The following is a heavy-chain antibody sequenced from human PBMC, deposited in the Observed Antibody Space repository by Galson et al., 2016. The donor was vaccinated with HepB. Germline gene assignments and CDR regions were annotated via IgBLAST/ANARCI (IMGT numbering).Heavy chain of an antibody. D-gene: IGHD3-16*01. J-gene: IGHJ4*02. CDR3: ARGGLQVVF. CDR2: IYYSGNT. Sequence: SETLSLTCTVSGDSISSGSYYWSWIRQSPGKGLEWIGYIYYSGNTIYNPSPKSRVTISVDTSKNQFSLKLSSVTAADTAGYYCARGGLQVVFWGQGTLVTVSS. CDR1: GDSISSGSYY. V-gene: IGHV4-61*01.